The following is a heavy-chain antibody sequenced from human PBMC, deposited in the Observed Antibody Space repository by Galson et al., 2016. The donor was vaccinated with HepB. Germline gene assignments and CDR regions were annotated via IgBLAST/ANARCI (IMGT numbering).Heavy chain of an antibody. CDR3: ARRACGGALDH. CDR1: GVSINIYD. V-gene: IGHV4-59*01. CDR2: IFYGGNT. Sequence: SETLSLTCSVSGVSINIYDWAWLRQPSGKGLEWIGEIFYGGNTNYNPSLMNRVTISVDTSNDHFSLTLYSVTAADTAVYYCARRACGGALDHWGRGTLVSV. J-gene: IGHJ1*01. D-gene: IGHD2-21*01.